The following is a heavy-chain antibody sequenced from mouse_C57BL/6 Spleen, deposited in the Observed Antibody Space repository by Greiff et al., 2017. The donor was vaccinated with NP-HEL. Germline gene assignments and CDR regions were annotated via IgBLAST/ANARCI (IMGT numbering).Heavy chain of an antibody. Sequence: QVQLQQPGAELVKPGASVKLSCKASGYTFTSYWMHWVKQRPGQGLEWIGMIHPNSGSTNYNEKFKSKATLTVDKSSSTAYMQLSSLTSEDSAVYYCAREGITTVVENYIDYWGQGTTLTVSS. V-gene: IGHV1-64*01. CDR2: IHPNSGST. CDR3: AREGITTVVENYIDY. D-gene: IGHD1-1*01. J-gene: IGHJ2*01. CDR1: GYTFTSYW.